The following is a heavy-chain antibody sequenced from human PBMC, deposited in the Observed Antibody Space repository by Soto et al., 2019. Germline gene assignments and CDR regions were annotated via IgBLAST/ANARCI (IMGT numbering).Heavy chain of an antibody. Sequence: QVQLVQSGAEVKKPGASVKVSCKASGYTFTGYYMHWVRQAPGQRLEWMGGTNPNSGGTNYAQKFQGRVSMTRDTSISTAYMELSRLKSDDTAVYYCARLRVGAKGTYYSYDMDVWGQGTTVTVSS. V-gene: IGHV1-2*02. D-gene: IGHD1-26*01. CDR2: TNPNSGGT. CDR3: ARLRVGAKGTYYSYDMDV. CDR1: GYTFTGYY. J-gene: IGHJ6*02.